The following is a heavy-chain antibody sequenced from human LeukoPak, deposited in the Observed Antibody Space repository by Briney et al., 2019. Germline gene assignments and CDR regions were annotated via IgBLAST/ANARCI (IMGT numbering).Heavy chain of an antibody. J-gene: IGHJ4*02. Sequence: GVSLTLSCAASGFSFRSYSMLWVRQAPGTGPPRAPIIPYDGTAKYYADSVKARFTISRDNSKNTRYLQMNSLRAEDTAVYYCARPHIVVVTANRWGLDYWGQGTLVAVSS. CDR1: GFSFRSYS. CDR2: IPYDGTAK. D-gene: IGHD2-21*02. CDR3: ARPHIVVVTANRWGLDY. V-gene: IGHV3-30-3*01.